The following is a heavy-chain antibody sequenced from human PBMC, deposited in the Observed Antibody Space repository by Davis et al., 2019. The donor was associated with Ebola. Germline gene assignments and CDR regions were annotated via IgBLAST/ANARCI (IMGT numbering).Heavy chain of an antibody. CDR3: AMAGYDSGEDY. CDR1: GFTFSSYG. CDR2: ISYDGSNK. V-gene: IGHV3-30*03. Sequence: GESLKISCAASGFTFSSYGMHWVRQAPGKGLEWVAVISYDGSNKYYADSVKGRFTISRDNSKNTLYLQMNSLRAEDTAVYYCAMAGYDSGEDYWGQGTLVTVSS. D-gene: IGHD3-3*01. J-gene: IGHJ4*02.